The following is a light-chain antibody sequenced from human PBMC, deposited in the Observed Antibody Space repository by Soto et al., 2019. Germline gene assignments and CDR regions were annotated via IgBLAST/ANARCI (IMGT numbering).Light chain of an antibody. Sequence: DIQMTQSPSTLSASVGDRVTITCRASQSISSWLAWYQQKPGKAPKLLIYDASSLESGDPARFRGSGSGTEFTLTIRRLQPDVFSTYSFQQYNSYQYTFGQGTKLEIK. V-gene: IGKV1-5*01. CDR2: DAS. CDR1: QSISSW. CDR3: QQYNSYQYT. J-gene: IGKJ2*01.